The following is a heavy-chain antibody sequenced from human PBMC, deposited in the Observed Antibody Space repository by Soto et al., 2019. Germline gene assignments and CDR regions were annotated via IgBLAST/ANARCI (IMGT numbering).Heavy chain of an antibody. CDR1: GGTFSSYA. J-gene: IGHJ5*02. CDR2: IIPIFGTA. Sequence: QVQLVQSGAEVKKPGSSLKVSCKASGGTFSSYAITWVRQAPGQGLEWMGGIIPIFGTANYAQKFQGRVTITADESLTTAYMELSSLRSEDTAVYYGASDFPSSSSDPWGQGTLVTVSS. V-gene: IGHV1-69*01. CDR3: ASDFPSSSSDP.